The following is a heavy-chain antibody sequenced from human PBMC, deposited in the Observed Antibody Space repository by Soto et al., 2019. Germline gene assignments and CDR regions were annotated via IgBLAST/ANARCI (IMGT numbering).Heavy chain of an antibody. D-gene: IGHD3-10*01. CDR3: ASYGSGSSPRFDP. CDR1: GGSISSYY. J-gene: IGHJ5*02. Sequence: QVQLQESGPGLVKPSETLSLTCTVSGGSISSYYWSWIRQPPGKGLEWIGYIYYSGSTNYTPPLTXRXXLSVDTSKNQFSLKLSSVTAADTAVYYCASYGSGSSPRFDPWGQGTLVTVSS. CDR2: IYYSGST. V-gene: IGHV4-59*01.